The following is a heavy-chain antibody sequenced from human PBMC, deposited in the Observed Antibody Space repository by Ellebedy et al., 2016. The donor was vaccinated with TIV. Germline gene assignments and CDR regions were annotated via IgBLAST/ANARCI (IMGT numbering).Heavy chain of an antibody. Sequence: MPSETLSLTCAVSGGSISSNHWWSWVRQPPGKGLEWIGELYHRGSTNYNPSLKSRVTISVDKSKNQFSLQLSSVTAADTAVYYCARHRRNNYGYFAAPREYYFESWGQGTLVTVSS. CDR2: LYHRGST. CDR3: ARHRRNNYGYFAAPREYYFES. J-gene: IGHJ4*02. CDR1: GGSISSNHW. V-gene: IGHV4-4*02. D-gene: IGHD5-18*01.